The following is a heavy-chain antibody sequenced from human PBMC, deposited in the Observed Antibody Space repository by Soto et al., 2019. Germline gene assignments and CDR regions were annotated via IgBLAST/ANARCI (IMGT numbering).Heavy chain of an antibody. CDR1: GGTFSSYA. CDR3: ARDTGTTERIVDYYGMDV. Sequence: QVQLVQSGAEVKKPGSSVKVSCKASGGTFSSYAISWVRQAPGQGLEWMGGIIPIFGTANYAQKFQGRVTITADESTGTAYMELSSLRSEDTAVYYCARDTGTTERIVDYYGMDVWDQGTTVTVSS. V-gene: IGHV1-69*01. CDR2: IIPIFGTA. J-gene: IGHJ6*02. D-gene: IGHD1-7*01.